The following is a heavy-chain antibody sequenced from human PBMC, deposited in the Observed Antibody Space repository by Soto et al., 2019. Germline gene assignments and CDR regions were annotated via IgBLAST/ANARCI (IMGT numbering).Heavy chain of an antibody. CDR3: ARDTPRGLQPYYFDY. Sequence: QVQLVQSGAEVKKPGSSVKVSCKASGGTFSSYAISWVRQAPGQGLEWMGGIIPIFGTANYAQKFQGRVTITADESTSTADMELSSLRSEDTAVYYCARDTPRGLQPYYFDYWGQGTLVTVSS. CDR1: GGTFSSYA. D-gene: IGHD1-26*01. CDR2: IIPIFGTA. J-gene: IGHJ4*02. V-gene: IGHV1-69*01.